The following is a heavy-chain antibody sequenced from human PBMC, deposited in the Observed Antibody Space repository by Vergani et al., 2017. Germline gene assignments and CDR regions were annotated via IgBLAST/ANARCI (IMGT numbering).Heavy chain of an antibody. CDR3: ARGGIAVAGTEYDY. CDR2: ISSSSSYI. Sequence: EVQLVESGGGLVKPGGSLRLSCAASGFPFSIYSMNWVRQAPGKGLEWVSSISSSSSYIYYADSVKGRFTISRDNAKNSLYLQMNSLRAEDTAVYYCARGGIAVAGTEYDYWGQGTLVTVSS. V-gene: IGHV3-21*01. D-gene: IGHD6-19*01. CDR1: GFPFSIYS. J-gene: IGHJ4*02.